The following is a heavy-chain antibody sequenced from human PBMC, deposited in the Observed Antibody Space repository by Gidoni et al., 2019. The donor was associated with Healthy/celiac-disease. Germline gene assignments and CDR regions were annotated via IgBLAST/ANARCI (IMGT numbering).Heavy chain of an antibody. V-gene: IGHV3-64D*08. Sequence: EVQLVESGGGLVQPGGSLRLSCSASGFTFSSYAMPWVRQAPGKGLEYVSAISSNGGSTYYADSVKGRFTISRDNSKNTLYLQMSSLRAEDTAVYYCVKDGVYGGSKGPKQHWYFDLWGRGTLVTVSS. J-gene: IGHJ2*01. CDR1: GFTFSSYA. CDR2: ISSNGGST. D-gene: IGHD4-17*01. CDR3: VKDGVYGGSKGPKQHWYFDL.